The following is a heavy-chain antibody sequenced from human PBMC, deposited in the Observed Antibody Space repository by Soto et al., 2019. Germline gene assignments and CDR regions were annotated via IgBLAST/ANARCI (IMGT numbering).Heavy chain of an antibody. J-gene: IGHJ4*02. CDR3: AREHYDILTGDYYFDY. Sequence: SETLSLTCTVSGGSISTVGYYWNWIRQHPGKGLEWIGYIYYSGNTYYNPSLKSRVTISVDTSKNQFSLKLTSVTAADTAVYYCAREHYDILTGDYYFDYWGQGGLVTVSS. V-gene: IGHV4-31*03. CDR2: IYYSGNT. CDR1: GGSISTVGYY. D-gene: IGHD3-9*01.